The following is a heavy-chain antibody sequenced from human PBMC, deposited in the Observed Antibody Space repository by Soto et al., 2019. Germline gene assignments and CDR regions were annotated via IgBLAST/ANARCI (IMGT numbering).Heavy chain of an antibody. Sequence: SETLSLTFSVSGVTMSYVGYSWSWIRQSPGKGLELLGYISHLETNYYKPSFKSRLSLSIDRTRNQFSLSLSSITAADKAVYYCARGGVYDSFHXWGQGIQVTVSX. CDR2: ISHLETN. V-gene: IGHV4-30-2*06. J-gene: IGHJ4*02. D-gene: IGHD2-8*02. CDR3: ARGGVYDSFHX. CDR1: GVTMSYVGYS.